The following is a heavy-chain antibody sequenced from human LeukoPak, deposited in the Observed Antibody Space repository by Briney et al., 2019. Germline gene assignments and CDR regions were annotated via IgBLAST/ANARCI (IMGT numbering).Heavy chain of an antibody. V-gene: IGHV3-66*01. CDR2: IYTSGDT. CDR1: GVTVSGSY. Sequence: GGSLRLSCAASGVTVSGSYMSWVRQAPGKGLEWVSVIYTSGDTYYADSVKGRFTISRDSSKNTLYLPMNTLRTEDTAVYYCVRVRYSGSWFPVPNFDCWGQGTLVTVSS. J-gene: IGHJ4*02. D-gene: IGHD1-26*01. CDR3: VRVRYSGSWFPVPNFDC.